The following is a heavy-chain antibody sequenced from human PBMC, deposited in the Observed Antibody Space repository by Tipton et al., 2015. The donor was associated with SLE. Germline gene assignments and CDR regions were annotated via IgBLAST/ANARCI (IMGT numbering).Heavy chain of an antibody. V-gene: IGHV4-38-2*01. CDR1: NYSISSGYY. Sequence: TLSLTCGVSNYSISSGYYWGWIRQSPGKGLEWIGSISHAGITSYNPSLKSRVTMSVDTSKNQFSLKLSSVTAADTAVYYCARVKYRGSFDYWGQGTLVTVSS. CDR3: ARVKYRGSFDY. CDR2: ISHAGIT. J-gene: IGHJ4*02. D-gene: IGHD3-16*01.